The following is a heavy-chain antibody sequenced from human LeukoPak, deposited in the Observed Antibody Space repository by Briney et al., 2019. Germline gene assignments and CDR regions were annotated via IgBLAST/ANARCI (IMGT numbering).Heavy chain of an antibody. J-gene: IGHJ4*02. CDR3: ARGFVLLWFGELMN. D-gene: IGHD3-10*01. CDR1: AGTYSSYA. Sequence: SVKVSCQAYAGTYSSYAISWVRQAPGRGLEWMGGIIPIFGTANYAQKFQGRVKITTDESTSTAYMELSSLRSEDTAVYYCARGFVLLWFGELMNWGQGTLVTVSS. V-gene: IGHV1-69*05. CDR2: IIPIFGTA.